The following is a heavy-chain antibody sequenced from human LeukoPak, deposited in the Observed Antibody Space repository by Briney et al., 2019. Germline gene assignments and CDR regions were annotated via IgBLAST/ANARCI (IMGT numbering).Heavy chain of an antibody. CDR2: IYTSGST. CDR1: GGSISSYY. D-gene: IGHD6-13*01. Sequence: PSETLSLTCTVSGGSISSYYWSWIRQPAGKGLKWIGRIYTSGSTNYNPSLKSRVTMSVDTSKNQFSLKLSSVTTADTAVYYCARQMTHSSSWDHFDYWGQGTLVTASS. CDR3: ARQMTHSSSWDHFDY. V-gene: IGHV4-4*07. J-gene: IGHJ4*02.